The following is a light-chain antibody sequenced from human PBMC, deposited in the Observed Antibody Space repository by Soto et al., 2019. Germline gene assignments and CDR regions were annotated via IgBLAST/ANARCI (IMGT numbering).Light chain of an antibody. J-gene: IGKJ2*01. Sequence: DIQMTQSPSSLSASVGDRVTITCQASQDINNYLNWYQQKPGKAPKLLIYDASNLETGVPSRFSGSGSGTDSTFTISSLQPEDIATYYCQQYDNLPYTFGQGTKLEIK. CDR2: DAS. CDR1: QDINNY. V-gene: IGKV1-33*01. CDR3: QQYDNLPYT.